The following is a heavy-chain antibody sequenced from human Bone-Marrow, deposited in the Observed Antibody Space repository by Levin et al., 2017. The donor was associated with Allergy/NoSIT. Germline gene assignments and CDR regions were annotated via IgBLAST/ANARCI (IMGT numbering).Heavy chain of an antibody. V-gene: IGHV3-21*01. D-gene: IGHD2-15*01. CDR1: GFTFYNYN. Sequence: KSGESLKISCSASGFTFYNYNMHWVRQTPGKGLEWVSSISVTGSYIYYADSVKGRFTISRANTKNSLSLQMNSLRAEDTAVYYCARDPMTCSGGGCYHFDYWGRGALVTVSS. CDR2: ISVTGSYI. CDR3: ARDPMTCSGGGCYHFDY. J-gene: IGHJ4*02.